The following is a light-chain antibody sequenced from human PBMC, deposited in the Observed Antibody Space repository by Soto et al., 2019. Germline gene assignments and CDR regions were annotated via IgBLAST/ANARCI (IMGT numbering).Light chain of an antibody. CDR2: EVS. CDR1: SSDVGGYNY. V-gene: IGLV2-14*01. Sequence: ALTQPASVSGSPGQSITISCTGTSSDVGGYNYVSWYQQYPGKAPRLMIYEVSNRPSGVSNRFSGSKSGNTASLTISGLQAEDEADYYCSSYTSSNTGVFGGGTKLTVL. CDR3: SSYTSSNTGV. J-gene: IGLJ3*02.